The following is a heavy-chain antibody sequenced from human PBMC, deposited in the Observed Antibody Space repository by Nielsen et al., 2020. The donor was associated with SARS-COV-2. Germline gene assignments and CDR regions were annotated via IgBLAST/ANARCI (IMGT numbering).Heavy chain of an antibody. CDR3: ARGGYGDYGDY. D-gene: IGHD4-17*01. Sequence: GESLKISCAASGFTFDDYGMSWVRQAPGKGLEWVSGINWNGGSTGYADSVKGRFTISRDNAKNSLYLQMNSLRAEDTALYHCARGGYGDYGDYWGQGTLVTVSS. CDR2: INWNGGST. V-gene: IGHV3-20*01. J-gene: IGHJ4*02. CDR1: GFTFDDYG.